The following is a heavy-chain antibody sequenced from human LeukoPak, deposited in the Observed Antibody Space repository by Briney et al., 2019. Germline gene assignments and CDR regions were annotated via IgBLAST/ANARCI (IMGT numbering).Heavy chain of an antibody. D-gene: IGHD3-10*01. Sequence: ASVKVSCKASGCTFTSYYMHWVRQAPGQGLEWMGWINPNGGGTNYAQKFQGRVTMTRDTSISTAYMELSRLRSDDTAVYYCAREEKKDYYGSGSYVYWGQGTLVTVSS. CDR3: AREEKKDYYGSGSYVY. V-gene: IGHV1-2*02. J-gene: IGHJ4*02. CDR2: INPNGGGT. CDR1: GCTFTSYY.